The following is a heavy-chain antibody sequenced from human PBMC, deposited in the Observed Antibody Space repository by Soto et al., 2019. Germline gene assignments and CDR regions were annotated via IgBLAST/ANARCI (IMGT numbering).Heavy chain of an antibody. CDR2: IYWDDDE. CDR3: ARLIGTTDY. CDR1: GFSLTTSGGG. Sequence: SGPTLVNPTQTLTLTCTFSGFSLTTSGGGVGWIRQPPGKALEWVALIYWDDDERHSPSLKSRLTITKDTSKNQVVLTMTNMAPVDTATYYCARLIGTTDYWGQGTLVTVSS. V-gene: IGHV2-5*02. J-gene: IGHJ4*02. D-gene: IGHD1-7*01.